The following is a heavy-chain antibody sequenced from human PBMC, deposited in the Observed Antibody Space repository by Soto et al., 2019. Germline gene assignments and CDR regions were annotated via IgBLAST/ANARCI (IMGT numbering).Heavy chain of an antibody. V-gene: IGHV1-2*02. Sequence: ASVKVSCKASGYTFTGYYMHWVRQAPGQGLEWMGWINPNSGGTNYAQKFQGRVTMTRDTSISTAYMELSRLRSDDTAVYYCARPGGGYCTNGVCSNNWFDHWGQGTLVTVCS. CDR2: INPNSGGT. D-gene: IGHD2-8*01. J-gene: IGHJ5*02. CDR3: ARPGGGYCTNGVCSNNWFDH. CDR1: GYTFTGYY.